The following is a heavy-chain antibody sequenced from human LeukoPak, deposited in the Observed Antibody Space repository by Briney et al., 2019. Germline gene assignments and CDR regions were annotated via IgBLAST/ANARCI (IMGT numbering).Heavy chain of an antibody. CDR2: ISGCGGST. CDR3: AKDSLMVRGVRDY. CDR1: GFTFSSYA. V-gene: IGHV3-23*01. D-gene: IGHD3-10*01. Sequence: GGSLRLSCAASGFTFSSYAMSWVRQAPGKGLEWVSAISGCGGSTYYADSVKGRITISRDNSKNTLYLQMNSLRAEDTAVYYCAKDSLMVRGVRDYWGQGTLVTVSS. J-gene: IGHJ4*02.